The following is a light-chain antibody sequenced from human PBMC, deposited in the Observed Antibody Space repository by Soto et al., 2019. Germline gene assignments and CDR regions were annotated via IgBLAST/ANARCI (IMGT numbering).Light chain of an antibody. CDR3: CSYAGRGPFYV. V-gene: IGLV2-23*01. CDR2: EGS. J-gene: IGLJ1*01. Sequence: QSVLTQPASVSGSPGQSITVSCTGTSSDLGSYNLVSWYQQHPGKAPKLMIYEGSKRPSGVSNRFSASKSGNTASLTISGLQAEDEADYFCCSYAGRGPFYVFGSWTKVTVL. CDR1: SSDLGSYNL.